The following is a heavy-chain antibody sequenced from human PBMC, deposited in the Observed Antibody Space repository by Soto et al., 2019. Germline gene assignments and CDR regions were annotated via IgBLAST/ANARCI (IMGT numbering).Heavy chain of an antibody. CDR3: ARERCSGGSCHRFDP. Sequence: GGSLRLSCAASGFTFSSYSMNWVRQAPGKGLEWVSSISSSSSYIYYADSVKGRFTISRDNAKNSLYLQMNSLRAEDTAVYYCARERCSGGSCHRFDPWGQGTLVTVSS. CDR2: ISSSSSYI. J-gene: IGHJ5*02. CDR1: GFTFSSYS. D-gene: IGHD2-15*01. V-gene: IGHV3-21*01.